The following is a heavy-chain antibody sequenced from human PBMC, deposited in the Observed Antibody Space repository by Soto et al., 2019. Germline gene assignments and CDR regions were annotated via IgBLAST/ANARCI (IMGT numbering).Heavy chain of an antibody. D-gene: IGHD1-26*01. CDR2: IYYSGST. Sequence: PSETLSLTCTVSGGSISSYYWSWIRRPPGKGLEWIGYIYYSGSTNYNPSLKSRVTISVDTSKNHFSLKLSSVTAADTAMYYCARPQFSGTYHDPFKIWGPGTMVTVSS. J-gene: IGHJ3*02. CDR1: GGSISSYY. CDR3: ARPQFSGTYHDPFKI. V-gene: IGHV4-59*08.